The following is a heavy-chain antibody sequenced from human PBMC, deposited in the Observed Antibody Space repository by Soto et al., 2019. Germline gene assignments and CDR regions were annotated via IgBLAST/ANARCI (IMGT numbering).Heavy chain of an antibody. J-gene: IGHJ4*02. CDR1: GGSISSGGYY. CDR3: ARVSDDYVWGSPLFYFDY. CDR2: IYYSGST. Sequence: PSETLSLTCTVSGGSISSGGYYWSWIRQHPGKGLEWIGYIYYSGSTYYNPSLKSRVTISVDTSKNQFSLKLSSVTAADTAVYYCARVSDDYVWGSPLFYFDYWGQGTLVTVSS. D-gene: IGHD3-16*01. V-gene: IGHV4-31*03.